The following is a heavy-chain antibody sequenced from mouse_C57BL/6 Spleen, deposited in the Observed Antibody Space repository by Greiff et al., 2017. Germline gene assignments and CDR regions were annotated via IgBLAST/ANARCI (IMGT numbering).Heavy chain of an antibody. D-gene: IGHD2-10*02. CDR2: ISSGSSTI. J-gene: IGHJ1*03. Sequence: EVQLVESGGGLVKPGGSLKLSCAASGFTFSDYGMHWVHQAPEKGLEWVAYISSGSSTIYYADTVKGRFTISRDNAKNTLFLQMTSLRSEDTAMYYCALYGNYGYWYFDVWGTGTTVTVSS. V-gene: IGHV5-17*01. CDR3: ALYGNYGYWYFDV. CDR1: GFTFSDYG.